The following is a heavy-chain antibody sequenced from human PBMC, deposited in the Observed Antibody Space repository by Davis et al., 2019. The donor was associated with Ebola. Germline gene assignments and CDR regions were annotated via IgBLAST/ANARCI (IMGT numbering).Heavy chain of an antibody. Sequence: GGSLRLSCAASGFTLSSYAMSWVRQAPGKGLEWVSAISGSGGSTYYADSVKGRFTISRDNSKNTLYLQMNSLRAEDTAVYYCAKGTKYGDYVGWYFDLWGRGTLVTVSS. D-gene: IGHD4-17*01. CDR2: ISGSGGST. V-gene: IGHV3-23*01. CDR3: AKGTKYGDYVGWYFDL. CDR1: GFTLSSYA. J-gene: IGHJ2*01.